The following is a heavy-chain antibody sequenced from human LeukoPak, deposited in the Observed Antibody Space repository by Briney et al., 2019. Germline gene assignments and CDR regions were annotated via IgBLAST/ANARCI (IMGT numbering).Heavy chain of an antibody. CDR2: MNPNSGNT. V-gene: IGHV1-8*01. J-gene: IGHJ4*02. CDR3: ARGSTWRSSSSFPFDY. CDR1: GYTFTNYE. D-gene: IGHD6-6*01. Sequence: ASVKVSCKASGYTFTNYEINWVRQATGQGLEWMGWMNPNSGNTGYAQKFQGRVTMTRNTSISTAYMELSSLRSEDTAVYYCARGSTWRSSSSFPFDYWGQGTLVTVSS.